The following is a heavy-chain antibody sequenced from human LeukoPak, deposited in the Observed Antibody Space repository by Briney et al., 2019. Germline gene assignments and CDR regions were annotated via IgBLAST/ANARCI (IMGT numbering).Heavy chain of an antibody. CDR1: GYTFTGYY. CDR3: ASSRGIVGATYPFDY. CDR2: INPNSGGT. D-gene: IGHD1-26*01. J-gene: IGHJ4*02. Sequence: ASVKVSCKASGYTFTGYYMHWVRQAPGQGLEWMGWINPNSGGTNYAQKFQGRVTMTRDTSISTAYMELSRLRSDDTAVYYCASSRGIVGATYPFDYWGQGTLVTVSS. V-gene: IGHV1-2*02.